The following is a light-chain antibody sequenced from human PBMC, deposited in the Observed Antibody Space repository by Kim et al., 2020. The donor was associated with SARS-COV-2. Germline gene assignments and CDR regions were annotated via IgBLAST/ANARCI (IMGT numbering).Light chain of an antibody. Sequence: PAPRLPMFGVSTRAAGIPDRVSGSGSGTDFTLTITRLEPEDFAVYYCQQYGTSPFTFGPGTKVDIK. V-gene: IGKV3-20*01. CDR2: GVS. CDR3: QQYGTSPFT. J-gene: IGKJ3*01.